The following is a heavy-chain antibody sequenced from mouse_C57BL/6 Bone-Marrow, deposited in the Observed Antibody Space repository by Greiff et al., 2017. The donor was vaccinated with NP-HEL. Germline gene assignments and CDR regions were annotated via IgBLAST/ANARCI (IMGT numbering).Heavy chain of an antibody. CDR1: GFNITNTY. V-gene: IGHV14-3*01. CDR3: ARGGAL. CDR2: IGPATGNT. D-gene: IGHD3-1*01. Sequence: EVKLMESVAELVRPGASVKFSCTASGFNITNTYMHWVQQRPEQGLEWIGRIGPATGNTKYDQKFPGKAPLTADTSSNKAYLQLSSRTSEDTAIYYCARGGALWGQGTTLTVSS. J-gene: IGHJ2*01.